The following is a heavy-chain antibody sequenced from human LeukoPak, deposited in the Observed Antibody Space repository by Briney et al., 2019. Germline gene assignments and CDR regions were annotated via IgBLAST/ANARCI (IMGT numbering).Heavy chain of an antibody. CDR2: TSWNSGSI. Sequence: GRSLRLSCAASGFTFSSYGMHWVRQAPGKGLEWVSGTSWNSGSIGYADSVKGRFTISRDNAKNSLYLQMNSLRAEDTALYYCAKDLTPLLGGCFDYWGQETLVTVSS. D-gene: IGHD6-19*01. V-gene: IGHV3-9*01. J-gene: IGHJ4*02. CDR3: AKDLTPLLGGCFDY. CDR1: GFTFSSYG.